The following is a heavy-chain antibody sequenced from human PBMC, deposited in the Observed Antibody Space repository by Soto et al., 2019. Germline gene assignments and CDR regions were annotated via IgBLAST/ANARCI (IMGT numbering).Heavy chain of an antibody. Sequence: EVQLLESGGGVVQPGGSLRLSCAASGFTFTNHAITWVRQAPGKGLEWVSSIIDNGGSKYYADSVKGRFTISRDNSKSTVYLEMDGLGAEDTAVYYCVKDVLQYYHGVGSYFVFWGQGALVTVSS. CDR1: GFTFTNHA. D-gene: IGHD3-10*01. J-gene: IGHJ4*02. CDR2: IIDNGGSK. CDR3: VKDVLQYYHGVGSYFVF. V-gene: IGHV3-23*01.